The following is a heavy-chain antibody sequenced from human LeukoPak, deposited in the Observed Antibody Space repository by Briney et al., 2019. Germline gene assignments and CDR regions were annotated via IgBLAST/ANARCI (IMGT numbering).Heavy chain of an antibody. D-gene: IGHD6-19*01. CDR3: ARAPDSSGWPDYYYMDV. CDR2: ISFDGSYK. J-gene: IGHJ6*03. CDR1: GFSFSTYG. Sequence: GGSLRLSCAASGFSFSTYGMHWVRQAPGKGLQWVAGISFDGSYKYYGDSMKGRFTISRDNAKNSLYLQMNSLRAEDTAVYYCARAPDSSGWPDYYYMDVWGKGTTVTVSS. V-gene: IGHV3-30*03.